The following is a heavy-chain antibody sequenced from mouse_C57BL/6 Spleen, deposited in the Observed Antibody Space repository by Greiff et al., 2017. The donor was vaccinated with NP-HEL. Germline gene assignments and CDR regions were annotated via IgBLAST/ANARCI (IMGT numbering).Heavy chain of an antibody. CDR2: IDPEDGET. CDR3: ARPYYGSRYWYFGV. D-gene: IGHD1-1*01. J-gene: IGHJ1*03. V-gene: IGHV14-2*01. Sequence: EVKLVESGAELVKPGASVKLSCTASGFNIKDYYMHWVKQRTEQGLEWIGRIDPEDGETNYAPKFQGKATITGDNASNTAYLQLSSLRSEDTAVYYCARPYYGSRYWYFGVWGTGTPVTVSS. CDR1: GFNIKDYY.